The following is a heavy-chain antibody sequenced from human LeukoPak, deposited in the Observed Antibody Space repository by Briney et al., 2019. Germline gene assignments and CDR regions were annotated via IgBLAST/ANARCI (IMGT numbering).Heavy chain of an antibody. V-gene: IGHV4-59*01. D-gene: IGHD5-18*01. Sequence: SETLSLTCAVSGGSISSYYWSWIRQPPGKGLEWIGYIYYSGSTNYNPSLKSRVTISVDTSKNQFSLKLSSVTAADTAVYYCARASGGYSYGGDYFDYWGQGTLVTVSS. CDR3: ARASGGYSYGGDYFDY. CDR2: IYYSGST. J-gene: IGHJ4*02. CDR1: GGSISSYY.